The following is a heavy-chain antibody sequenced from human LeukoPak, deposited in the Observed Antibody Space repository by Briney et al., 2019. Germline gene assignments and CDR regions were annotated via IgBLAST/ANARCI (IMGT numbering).Heavy chain of an antibody. CDR1: GGSISTYC. Sequence: SETLSLTCTVPGGSISTYCWNWLEEPPGKGMESIGRIYTIGTTNYNPSIGSRVTISVDTSINQLSLKLSSVTAADTAVYYCARRVQEARSIGSANWLDPWGQGILVTVSS. V-gene: IGHV4-4*09. J-gene: IGHJ5*02. CDR3: ARRVQEARSIGSANWLDP. CDR2: IYTIGTT. D-gene: IGHD3-10*01.